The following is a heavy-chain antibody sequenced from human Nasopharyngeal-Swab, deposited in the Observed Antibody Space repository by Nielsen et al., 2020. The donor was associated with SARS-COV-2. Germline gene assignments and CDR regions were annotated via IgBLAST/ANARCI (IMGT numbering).Heavy chain of an antibody. V-gene: IGHV4-34*01. J-gene: IGHJ4*02. CDR3: ASRYSSSWYKAYYFDY. D-gene: IGHD6-13*01. Sequence: RQAPGKGLEWIGEINHSGSTNYNPSLKSRVTISVGTSKNQFSLKLSSVTAADTAVYYCASRYSSSWYKAYYFDYWGQGTLVTVSS. CDR2: INHSGST.